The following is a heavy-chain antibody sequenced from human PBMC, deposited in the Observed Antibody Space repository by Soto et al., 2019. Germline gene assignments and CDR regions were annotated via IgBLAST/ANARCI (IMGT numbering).Heavy chain of an antibody. CDR2: IYWDDDK. CDR3: ARHGYSSSWPIEGIHNWFDP. V-gene: IGHV2-5*02. D-gene: IGHD6-13*01. Sequence: GSGPTLVNPTQTLTLTCTFSGFSLSTSGVGVGWIRQPPGKALEWLALIYWDDDKRYSPSLKSRLTITKDTSKNQVVLTMTNMDPVDTATYYCARHGYSSSWPIEGIHNWFDPWGQGTLVTVSS. J-gene: IGHJ5*02. CDR1: GFSLSTSGVG.